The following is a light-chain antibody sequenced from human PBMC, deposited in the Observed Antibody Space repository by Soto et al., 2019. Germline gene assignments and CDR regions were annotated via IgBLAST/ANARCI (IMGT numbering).Light chain of an antibody. J-gene: IGKJ2*01. CDR2: GAS. CDR1: QSLSSRY. V-gene: IGKV3-20*01. Sequence: DIVLTQSPGTLSLSPGERATLSCRASQSLSSRYLAWYQQKPGQAPRLLISGASSSATVIPDSFSAGESGTDFTLTISSLEPDDFAVYYCQQFGSSPRTFGQGTKLEIK. CDR3: QQFGSSPRT.